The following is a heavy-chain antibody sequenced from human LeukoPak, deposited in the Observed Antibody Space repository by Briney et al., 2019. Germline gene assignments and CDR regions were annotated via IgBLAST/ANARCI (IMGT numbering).Heavy chain of an antibody. D-gene: IGHD1-26*01. CDR2: IRYEGSKK. Sequence: TGGSLRLSCAAAGFTFSSYGMHWVRQAPGKGLEWGAFIRYEGSKKYYADSVKGRFTISRENTKNTLYMKMNRVRAEDTAVYYCAKDRLVGRGLYFDYWGQGTLVTVSS. CDR3: AKDRLVGRGLYFDY. CDR1: GFTFSSYG. J-gene: IGHJ4*02. V-gene: IGHV3-30*02.